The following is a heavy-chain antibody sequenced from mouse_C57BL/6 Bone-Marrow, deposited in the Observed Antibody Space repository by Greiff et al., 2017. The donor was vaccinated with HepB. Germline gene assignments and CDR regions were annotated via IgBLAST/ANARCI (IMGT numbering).Heavy chain of an antibody. Sequence: QVQLQQSGAELASPGASVTLSCKASGYTFTDHIMNWVKKRPGQGLEWIGRIYPVSGETNYTQKFMGKATFSVDRSSSTVYMVLNSLTSEDPAVYCYGRSSGGDYYSMDYWGQGTSVTVSS. CDR2: IYPVSGET. V-gene: IGHV1-11*01. CDR1: GYTFTDHI. J-gene: IGHJ4*01. D-gene: IGHD1-1*01. CDR3: GRSSGGDYYSMDY.